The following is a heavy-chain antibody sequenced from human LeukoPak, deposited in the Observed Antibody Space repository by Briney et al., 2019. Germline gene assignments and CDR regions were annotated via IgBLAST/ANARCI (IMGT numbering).Heavy chain of an antibody. V-gene: IGHV3-23*01. J-gene: IGHJ4*02. Sequence: GGSLRLSCAASGFTFSSYAMTWVRQAPAKGLEWVSTLSGSGSNTYYADSVKGRFSISRDNSQSTLYLQMNSLRAEDTAVYYCAKFRAAAGPRDFDYWGQGTLVTVSS. CDR3: AKFRAAAGPRDFDY. D-gene: IGHD6-13*01. CDR1: GFTFSSYA. CDR2: LSGSGSNT.